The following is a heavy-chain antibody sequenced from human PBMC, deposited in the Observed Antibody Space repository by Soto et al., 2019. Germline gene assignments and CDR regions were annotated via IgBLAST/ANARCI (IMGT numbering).Heavy chain of an antibody. Sequence: EVQLLESGGGLVQAGGSLRLSCAVFGFTFSNYEMNWVRQAPGKGLEWVSYISNSGRDIYYAESVKGRFTISRDNAKNPIYRWMNSLRAEDTAIYYCASDPEMYRGKFDYGFDVWGQGTTVTVSS. CDR3: ASDPEMYRGKFDYGFDV. V-gene: IGHV3-48*03. J-gene: IGHJ6*02. CDR2: ISNSGRDI. CDR1: GFTFSNYE. D-gene: IGHD1-1*01.